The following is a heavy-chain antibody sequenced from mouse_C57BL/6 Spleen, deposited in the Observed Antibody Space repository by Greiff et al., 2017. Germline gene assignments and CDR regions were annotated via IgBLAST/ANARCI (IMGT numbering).Heavy chain of an antibody. CDR3: ARDLTSGLRPYYFDY. CDR1: GYSITSGYY. Sequence: ESGPGLVKPSQSLSLTCSVTGYSITSGYYWNWIRQFPGNKLEWMGYISYDGSNNYNPSLKNRISITRDTSKNQFFLKLNSVTTEDTATYYWARDLTSGLRPYYFDYWGQGTTLTVSS. CDR2: ISYDGSN. V-gene: IGHV3-6*01. J-gene: IGHJ2*01. D-gene: IGHD2-2*01.